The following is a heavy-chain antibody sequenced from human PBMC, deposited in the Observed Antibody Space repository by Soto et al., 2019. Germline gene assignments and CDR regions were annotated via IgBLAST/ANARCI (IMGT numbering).Heavy chain of an antibody. J-gene: IGHJ6*04. CDR2: IIPILGIA. CDR3: ARTEYCSSTSCTNPV. Sequence: SVKVSCKASGGTFSSYTISWVRQAPGQGLEWMGRIIPILGIANYAQKFQGRVTTTADKSTSTAYMELSSLRSEDTAVYYCARTEYCSSTSCTNPVWGKGTTVTVSS. CDR1: GGTFSSYT. V-gene: IGHV1-69*02. D-gene: IGHD2-2*01.